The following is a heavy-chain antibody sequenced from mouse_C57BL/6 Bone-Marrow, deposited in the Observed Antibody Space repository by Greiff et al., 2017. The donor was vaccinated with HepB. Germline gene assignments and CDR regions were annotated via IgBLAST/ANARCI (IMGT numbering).Heavy chain of an antibody. Sequence: VQLQQSGGDLVKPGGSLKLSCAASGFTFSSYGMSWVRQTPDKRLEWVATISSGGSYTYYPDSVKGRFTISRDNAKNTLYLQMSSLKSEDTAMYYCARRNYGSSYYAMDYWGQGTSVTVSS. D-gene: IGHD1-1*01. CDR3: ARRNYGSSYYAMDY. J-gene: IGHJ4*01. CDR2: ISSGGSYT. CDR1: GFTFSSYG. V-gene: IGHV5-6*01.